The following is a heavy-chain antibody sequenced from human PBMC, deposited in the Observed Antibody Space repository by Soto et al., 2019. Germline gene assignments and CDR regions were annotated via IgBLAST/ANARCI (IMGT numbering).Heavy chain of an antibody. J-gene: IGHJ4*02. CDR1: GFTFSSYA. D-gene: IGHD3-22*01. CDR2: ISYDGSNK. V-gene: IGHV3-30-3*01. Sequence: GGSLRLSCAASGFTFSSYAMHWVRQAPGKGLEWVAVISYDGSNKYYADSVKGRFTISRDNSKNTLYLQMNSLRAEDTAVYYCAREDFSSGYYERLDYWGQGTLVTVSS. CDR3: AREDFSSGYYERLDY.